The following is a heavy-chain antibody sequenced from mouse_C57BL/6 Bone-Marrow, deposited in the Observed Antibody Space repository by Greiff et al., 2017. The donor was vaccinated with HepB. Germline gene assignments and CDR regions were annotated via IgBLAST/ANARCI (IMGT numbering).Heavy chain of an antibody. J-gene: IGHJ2*01. V-gene: IGHV1-5*01. CDR3: TSPFYYGTYFDY. Sequence: EVQGVESGTVLARPGASVKMSCKPSGYTFTSYWMHWVKQRPGQGLEWIGAIYPGNSDTSFNQKFKGKAKLTAVTSASTAYMELSSLTNEDSAVYYCTSPFYYGTYFDYWGQGTTLTVSS. D-gene: IGHD1-1*01. CDR1: GYTFTSYW. CDR2: IYPGNSDT.